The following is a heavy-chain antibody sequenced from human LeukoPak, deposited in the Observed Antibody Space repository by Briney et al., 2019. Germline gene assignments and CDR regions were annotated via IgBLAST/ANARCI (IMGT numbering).Heavy chain of an antibody. J-gene: IGHJ4*02. CDR2: INGGGSNT. Sequence: GGSLRLSCAASGFTFNTYVMSWDRQAPGKGLEWVSAINGGGSNTYYADSVKGRFTISRDNSKNMGYLQMNNLRADDTAVYYCAKSVVVITFRFDDWGQGALVTVSS. D-gene: IGHD2-15*01. V-gene: IGHV3-23*01. CDR1: GFTFNTYV. CDR3: AKSVVVITFRFDD.